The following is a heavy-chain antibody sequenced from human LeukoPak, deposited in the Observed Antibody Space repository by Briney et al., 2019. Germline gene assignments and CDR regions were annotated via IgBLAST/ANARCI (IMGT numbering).Heavy chain of an antibody. CDR3: ATRVTAGN. D-gene: IGHD2-2*01. CDR2: IYSGGTR. V-gene: IGHV3-53*01. Sequence: GGSLRLSRAASGFTVTTNYMSWVRQAPGKGLEWVSVIYSGGTRNYADSVKGRFTISRDNSKNTLFLQMNSLRVEDTAVYYCATRVTAGNWGQGTLVTVSS. J-gene: IGHJ4*02. CDR1: GFTVTTNY.